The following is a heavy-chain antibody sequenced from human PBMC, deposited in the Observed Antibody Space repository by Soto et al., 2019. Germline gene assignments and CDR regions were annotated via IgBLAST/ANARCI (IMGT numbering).Heavy chain of an antibody. J-gene: IGHJ4*02. D-gene: IGHD4-17*01. Sequence: QVQLVQSVAEVKKPGASVKVSCKASGYTFTLYGISWVRQAPGQELEWMGWISAYNGNTNYAQKLQGRVTMTTDTTTSPAYMELRSLSSDDTAVYYCARDLHGDPYYWGQGPLVTVSS. V-gene: IGHV1-18*01. CDR2: ISAYNGNT. CDR3: ARDLHGDPYY. CDR1: GYTFTLYG.